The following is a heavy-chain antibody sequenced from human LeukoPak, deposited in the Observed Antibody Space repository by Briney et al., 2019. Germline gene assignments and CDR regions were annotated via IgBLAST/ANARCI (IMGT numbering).Heavy chain of an antibody. D-gene: IGHD3-10*01. CDR1: GDSVSSSY. CDR3: ARDFFKYGSGSFHDY. V-gene: IGHV4-59*02. J-gene: IGHJ4*02. Sequence: SETLSLTCTVSGDSVSSSYWSWIRLPPGKGLEWIGYVFHSGIVHYNLPFKSRVSMSVDTSKNQLSLNLTSLTAADTAVYYCARDFFKYGSGSFHDYWGQGTLVTVSS. CDR2: VFHSGIV.